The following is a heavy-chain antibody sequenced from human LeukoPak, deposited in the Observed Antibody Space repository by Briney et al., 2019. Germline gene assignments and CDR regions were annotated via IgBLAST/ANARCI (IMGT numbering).Heavy chain of an antibody. V-gene: IGHV4-34*01. CDR2: INHSGST. CDR1: GGSFSGYY. CDR3: ARNRGLYRY. Sequence: SETLSLTCAVYGGSFSGYYWSWIRQPPGKGLEWIGEINHSGSTNYNPSLKSRVTISVDTSKNRFSLKLSSVTAADTAVYYCARNRGLYRYWGQGTLVTVSS. D-gene: IGHD3-10*01. J-gene: IGHJ4*02.